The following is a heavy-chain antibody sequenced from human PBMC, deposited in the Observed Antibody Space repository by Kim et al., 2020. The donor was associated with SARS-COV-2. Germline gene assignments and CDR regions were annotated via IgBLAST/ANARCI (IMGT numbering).Heavy chain of an antibody. V-gene: IGHV3-33*06. CDR1: GFTFSSYA. CDR3: AKDYDNLTGPDYYFDY. Sequence: GGSLRLSCAASGFTFSSYAMHWVRQAPGKGLEWVAVIWYDGSNKYYADSVKGRFTISRDNSKNTLYLQMNSLRAEDTAVYYCAKDYDNLTGPDYYFDYWGQGTLVTVSS. J-gene: IGHJ4*02. D-gene: IGHD3-9*01. CDR2: IWYDGSNK.